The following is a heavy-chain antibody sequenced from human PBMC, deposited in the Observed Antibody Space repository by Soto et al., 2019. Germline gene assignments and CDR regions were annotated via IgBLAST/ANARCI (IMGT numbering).Heavy chain of an antibody. CDR3: AKDLRSSGYYPYYYYYGMDV. CDR1: GFTFSSYA. V-gene: IGHV3-23*01. CDR2: ISGSGGST. J-gene: IGHJ6*02. Sequence: GGSLRLSCAASGFTFSSYAMSWVRQAPGKGLEWVSAISGSGGSTYYADSVKGRFTISRDNSKNTLYLQMNSLRAEDTAVYYCAKDLRSSGYYPYYYYYGMDVWGQGTTVTVSS. D-gene: IGHD3-22*01.